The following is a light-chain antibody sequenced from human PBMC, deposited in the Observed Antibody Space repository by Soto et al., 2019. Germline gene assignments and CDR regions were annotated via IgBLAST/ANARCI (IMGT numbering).Light chain of an antibody. CDR2: TNN. J-gene: IGLJ1*01. V-gene: IGLV1-40*01. CDR3: ASWDDSLNGYV. Sequence: QSVLTQPPSVSRAPGQRVTISCTGSSSNIGAGYDVHWYQQLPGTAPKLLIYTNNQRPSGVPDRFSGSKSGTSASLTISGLQSEDEAEYYCASWDDSLNGYVFATGTKVTVL. CDR1: SSNIGAGYD.